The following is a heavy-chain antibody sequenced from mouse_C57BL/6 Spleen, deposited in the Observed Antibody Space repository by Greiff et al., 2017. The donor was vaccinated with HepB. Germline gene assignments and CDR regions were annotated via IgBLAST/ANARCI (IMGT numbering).Heavy chain of an antibody. CDR2: ISSGGSYT. CDR1: GFTFSSYG. Sequence: EVKLVESGGDLVKPGGSLKLSCAASGFTFSSYGMSWVRQTPDKRLEWVATISSGGSYTYYPDSVKGRFTISRDNAKTTLDLQMSSLKSEDTAMYYCARGSNYQAWFAYWGQGTLVTVSA. D-gene: IGHD2-5*01. J-gene: IGHJ3*01. V-gene: IGHV5-6*01. CDR3: ARGSNYQAWFAY.